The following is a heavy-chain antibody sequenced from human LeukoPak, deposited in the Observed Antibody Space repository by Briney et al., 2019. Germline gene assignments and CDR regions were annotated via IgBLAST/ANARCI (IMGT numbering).Heavy chain of an antibody. D-gene: IGHD3-3*01. V-gene: IGHV4-39*07. J-gene: IGHJ4*02. Sequence: SETLSLTCTVSGGSISSSSYYWGWIRQPPGKGLEWIGSIYYSGSTYYNPSLKSRVTISVDTSKNQFSLKLSSVTAADTAVYYCARDQGEGLLDYWGQGTLVTVSS. CDR3: ARDQGEGLLDY. CDR1: GGSISSSSYY. CDR2: IYYSGST.